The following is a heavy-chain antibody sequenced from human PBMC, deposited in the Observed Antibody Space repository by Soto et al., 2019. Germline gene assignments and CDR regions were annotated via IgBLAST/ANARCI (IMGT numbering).Heavy chain of an antibody. Sequence: QVQLVESGGGLVKPGGSLRLSCAASGFTFRDYFMTWIRQTPGKGLEWVSYVSSSGNTIYYADSVKGRFTLSRDNAKNSLFLQMNSLRVEDTAVYYCARATYCVANCYLPDYWGQGTVVTVSS. CDR3: ARATYCVANCYLPDY. CDR2: VSSSGNTI. D-gene: IGHD2-21*02. V-gene: IGHV3-11*01. J-gene: IGHJ4*02. CDR1: GFTFRDYF.